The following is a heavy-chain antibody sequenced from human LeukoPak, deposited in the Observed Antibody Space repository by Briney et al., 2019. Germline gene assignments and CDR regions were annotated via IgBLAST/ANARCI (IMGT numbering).Heavy chain of an antibody. D-gene: IGHD1-1*01. V-gene: IGHV1-8*01. CDR1: GHTLTNLD. Sequence: ASVKVSCKTSGHTLTNLDINWLRQAPGQGLEWMGWMSPNSGDTGYAQKFQGRVSMTRDTSISTAYMELSSLRSEDTAVYYCASNPPNTGDFYYWGLGSLVTVSS. CDR2: MSPNSGDT. J-gene: IGHJ4*02. CDR3: ASNPPNTGDFYY.